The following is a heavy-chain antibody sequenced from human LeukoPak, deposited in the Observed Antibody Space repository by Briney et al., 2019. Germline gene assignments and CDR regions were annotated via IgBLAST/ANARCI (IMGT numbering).Heavy chain of an antibody. Sequence: ASVKVSCKVSGYTLTELSMQWGRHAPGKGHEWMGGFDPEDGETIYAQKFQGRVTMTEDTSTDTAYMELSSLTSEDTAVYYCATEKAGGYEIWGQGTMVTVSS. CDR3: ATEKAGGYEI. J-gene: IGHJ3*02. V-gene: IGHV1-24*01. D-gene: IGHD5-12*01. CDR1: GYTLTELS. CDR2: FDPEDGET.